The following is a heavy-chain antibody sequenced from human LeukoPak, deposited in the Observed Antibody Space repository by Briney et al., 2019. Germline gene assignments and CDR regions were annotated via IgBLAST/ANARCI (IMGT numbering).Heavy chain of an antibody. CDR2: IYHSGST. V-gene: IGHV4-4*02. J-gene: IGHJ4*02. Sequence: SETLSLTCAVSGGSISSSNWWSWVRQPPGKGLEWIGEIYHSGSTNYNPSLKSRVTISVDKSKNQFSLKLSSVTAADTAVYYCARHVSGDYKYFDYWGQGTLVTVSS. D-gene: IGHD4-17*01. CDR1: GGSISSSNW. CDR3: ARHVSGDYKYFDY.